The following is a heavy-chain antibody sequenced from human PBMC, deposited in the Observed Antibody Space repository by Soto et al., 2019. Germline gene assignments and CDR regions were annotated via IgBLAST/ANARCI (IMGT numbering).Heavy chain of an antibody. J-gene: IGHJ3*02. V-gene: IGHV3-23*04. CDR2: TSSSGGST. Sequence: EVQLVESGGGSVQPGGSLRLSCAASGFTFSSYARSWVRQAPGKGPEWVSGTSSSGGSTYYADSVKGRFTISRDNFKNTLYLQMNSLRAEDTALYYCGRDPNGDYVGAFDIWGQGTLVTVSS. CDR3: GRDPNGDYVGAFDI. D-gene: IGHD4-17*01. CDR1: GFTFSSYA.